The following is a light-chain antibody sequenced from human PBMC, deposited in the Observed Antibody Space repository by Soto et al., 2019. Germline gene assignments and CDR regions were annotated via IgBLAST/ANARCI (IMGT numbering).Light chain of an antibody. V-gene: IGKV3-20*01. CDR3: QQYAGSPPWT. J-gene: IGKJ1*01. Sequence: EIVLTQSPGTLALSPGDRATLSCGASQSVNKSCLVLYQVKPGQAPRRLIYGASSRATGIPDRFSGSGSGTDFSLTISGLEPEDFAVYYCQQYAGSPPWTFGQGTKVDIK. CDR1: QSVNKSC. CDR2: GAS.